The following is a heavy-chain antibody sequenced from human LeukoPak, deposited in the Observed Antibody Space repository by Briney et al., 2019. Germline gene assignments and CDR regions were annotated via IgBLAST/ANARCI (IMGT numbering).Heavy chain of an antibody. Sequence: PGGSLRLSCAASGFTFSSYAMSWVRQAPGKGLEWVSAISGSGGSTYYADSVKGRFTISRDNSKNTLFLQVSSLRPEDTAVYYCATNLIRVPNYWGQGTLVTVSS. D-gene: IGHD2-8*01. V-gene: IGHV3-23*01. J-gene: IGHJ4*02. CDR3: ATNLIRVPNY. CDR1: GFTFSSYA. CDR2: ISGSGGST.